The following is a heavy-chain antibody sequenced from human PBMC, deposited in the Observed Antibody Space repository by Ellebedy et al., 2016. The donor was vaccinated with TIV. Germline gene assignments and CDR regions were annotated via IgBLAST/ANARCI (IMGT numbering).Heavy chain of an antibody. CDR1: GFTFSSYA. J-gene: IGHJ4*02. CDR2: ISGSGGST. CDR3: AKVRGVSVVGEYYFDD. D-gene: IGHD3-10*01. Sequence: GGSLRLXCAASGFTFSSYAMSWVRQAPGKGLEWVSAISGSGGSTYYADSVKGRFTISRDNSKNTLYLQMNSLRAEDTAVYYCAKVRGVSVVGEYYFDDWGQGTLVTVSS. V-gene: IGHV3-23*01.